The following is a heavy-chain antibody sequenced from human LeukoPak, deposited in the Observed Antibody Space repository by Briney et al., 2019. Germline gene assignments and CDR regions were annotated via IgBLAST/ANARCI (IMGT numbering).Heavy chain of an antibody. CDR1: GYTFTSYG. D-gene: IGHD1-7*01. CDR3: AKLPITGTFQH. V-gene: IGHV1-18*01. J-gene: IGHJ1*01. CDR2: ISGYDGNT. Sequence: GASVKVSCKASGYTFTSYGISWVRQAPGQGLEWMGWISGYDGNTNYAQTFQGRVTLTTDTSRSTAYMELRSLRSDDTAVYYCAKLPITGTFQHWGQGTLVTVSS.